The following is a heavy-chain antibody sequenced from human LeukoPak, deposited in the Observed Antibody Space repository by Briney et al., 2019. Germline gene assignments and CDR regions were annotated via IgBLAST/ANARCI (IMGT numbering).Heavy chain of an antibody. Sequence: SETLSLTCAVYGGSFSGYYWSWIRQPPGKGLEWIGEINHSGSTNYNPSLKSRVTISVDTSKSQFSLRLSSLTAADTAVYYCARSMRGYTYGPIDSWGQGTLVTVSS. V-gene: IGHV4-34*01. D-gene: IGHD5-18*01. J-gene: IGHJ4*02. CDR3: ARSMRGYTYGPIDS. CDR1: GGSFSGYY. CDR2: INHSGST.